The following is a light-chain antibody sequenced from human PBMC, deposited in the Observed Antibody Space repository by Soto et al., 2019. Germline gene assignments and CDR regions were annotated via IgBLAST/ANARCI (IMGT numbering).Light chain of an antibody. V-gene: IGKV3-11*01. J-gene: IGKJ4*01. CDR2: DAS. CDR3: QQRSNWLT. CDR1: QSVSSY. Sequence: EIGLTQSPATLSLSPGERATLSCRASQSVSSYLAWYQQKPGQAPRLLIYDASNRATGIPARFSGSGSGTGFTLTISSLEPEDFAVYYCQQRSNWLTFGGGTKVEIK.